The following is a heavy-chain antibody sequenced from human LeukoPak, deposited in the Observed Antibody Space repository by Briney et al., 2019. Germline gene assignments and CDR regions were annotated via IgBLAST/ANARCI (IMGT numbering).Heavy chain of an antibody. D-gene: IGHD3-10*02. V-gene: IGHV3-48*03. CDR2: ISSSGSTI. CDR1: GFTFSSYE. J-gene: IGHJ6*04. CDR3: AELGITMIGGV. Sequence: GGSLRLSCAASGFTFSSYEMNWVRQAPGKGLEWVSDISSSGSTIYYADSVEVRLSIARDNAKNSLYLQMNSLRAEDPAVYYCAELGITMIGGVWGKGTTVTVSS.